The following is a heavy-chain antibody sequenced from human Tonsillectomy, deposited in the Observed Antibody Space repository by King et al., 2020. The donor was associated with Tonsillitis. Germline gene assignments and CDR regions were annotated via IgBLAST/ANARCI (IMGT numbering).Heavy chain of an antibody. CDR3: ARYDSTGAGAFDI. CDR2: IYPGDSET. D-gene: IGHD3-22*01. V-gene: IGHV5-51*01. Sequence: VQLVESGAEVKKPGESLKISCKGSGYSFTRYWIVWVRQMPGKGLEWMGIIYPGDSETRYSPSFQGQVTISADKSVSTAFLQWSRLKAPDSAIYYCARYDSTGAGAFDIWGQGTMVTVSS. CDR1: GYSFTRYW. J-gene: IGHJ3*02.